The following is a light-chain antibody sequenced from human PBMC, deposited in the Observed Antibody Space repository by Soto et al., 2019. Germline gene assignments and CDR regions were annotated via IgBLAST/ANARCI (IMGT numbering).Light chain of an antibody. CDR3: QQSYSTPPGT. J-gene: IGKJ3*01. V-gene: IGKV1-39*01. Sequence: DIQMTQSPSSLSASVGDRVTITCRASQSISSYLNWYQQKPGKAPKLLIYAASSLQSGVPSRFSGSGSGTDFTLTISSLQPEDFATYYCQQSYSTPPGTFGPGTKWISN. CDR1: QSISSY. CDR2: AAS.